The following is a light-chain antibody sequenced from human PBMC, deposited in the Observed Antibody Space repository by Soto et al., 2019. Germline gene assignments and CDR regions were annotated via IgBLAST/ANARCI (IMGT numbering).Light chain of an antibody. CDR1: SSDVGGFNY. V-gene: IGLV2-14*03. J-gene: IGLJ1*01. CDR2: DVT. Sequence: QSVLTQPASVSGSPGQSITISCTGTSSDVGGFNYVSWYQQHPGKAPKLMIYDVTNRPSGVSYRFSGSKSCNTASLTISGLQAEDEADYYCNSYASSSTYVFGTGPNVTVL. CDR3: NSYASSSTYV.